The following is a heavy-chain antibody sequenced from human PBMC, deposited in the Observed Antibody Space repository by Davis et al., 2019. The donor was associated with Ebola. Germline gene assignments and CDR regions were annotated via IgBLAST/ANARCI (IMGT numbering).Heavy chain of an antibody. V-gene: IGHV3-33*01. J-gene: IGHJ4*02. CDR1: GFTFSSYG. D-gene: IGHD3-3*01. CDR2: IWYDGSNK. Sequence: SLKISCAASGFTFSSYGMHWVRQAPGKGLEWVAVIWYDGSNKYYADSVKGRFTISRDNSKNTLYLQMNSLRAEDTAVYYCAREDSDFWSGYYDYWGQGTLVTVSS. CDR3: AREDSDFWSGYYDY.